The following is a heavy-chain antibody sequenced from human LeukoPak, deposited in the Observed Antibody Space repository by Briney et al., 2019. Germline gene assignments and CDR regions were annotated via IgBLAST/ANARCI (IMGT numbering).Heavy chain of an antibody. V-gene: IGHV4-61*02. J-gene: IGHJ4*02. D-gene: IGHD5-12*01. CDR2: IYTSGST. CDR3: ARDRHKLVDIVAGILDY. CDR1: GGSISSGSYY. Sequence: SGTLSLTCTVSGGSISSGSYYWSWIRQPAGKGLEWIGRIYTSGSTNYNPSLKSRVTISVDTSKNQFSLKLSSVTAADTAVYYCARDRHKLVDIVAGILDYWGQGTLVTVSS.